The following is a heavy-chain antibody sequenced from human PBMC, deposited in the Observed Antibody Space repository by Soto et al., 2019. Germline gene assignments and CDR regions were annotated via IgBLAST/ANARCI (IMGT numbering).Heavy chain of an antibody. CDR1: GGSFSGYY. J-gene: IGHJ4*02. D-gene: IGHD4-17*01. Sequence: TLSLTCAVYGGSFSGYYWSWIRQSPGKGLERIGEINHSGSTNYNPSLKSRVTISVDTSKNQFSLKLSSVTAAYTAVYYCARGNTRHGDGFYWGQGTLVTVSS. CDR3: ARGNTRHGDGFY. CDR2: INHSGST. V-gene: IGHV4-34*01.